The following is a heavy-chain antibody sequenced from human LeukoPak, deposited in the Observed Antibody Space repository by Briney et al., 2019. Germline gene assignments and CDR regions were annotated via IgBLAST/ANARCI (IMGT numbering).Heavy chain of an antibody. CDR3: ARGRSSWYFDY. CDR1: GGSISGSSYY. J-gene: IGHJ4*02. Sequence: PSETLSLTCTVSGGSISGSSYYWGWIRQPPGKGLEWIGEINHSGSTNYNPSLKSRVTISVDTSKNQFSLKLSSVTAADTAVYYCARGRSSWYFDYWGQGTLVTVSS. V-gene: IGHV4-39*07. D-gene: IGHD6-13*01. CDR2: INHSGST.